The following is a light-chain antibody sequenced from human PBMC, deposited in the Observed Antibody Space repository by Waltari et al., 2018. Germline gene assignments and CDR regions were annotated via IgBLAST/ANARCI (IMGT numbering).Light chain of an antibody. Sequence: DMQMTQSHSSMSASVGDRVTITCRASQGINSHLVCFQQKPGKAPNSLIYAAFSLQSGVPSRFSGSESETDFTLTISSLGPEDFGAYYCQQYDSYPFTFGGGTKVESK. CDR1: QGINSH. CDR2: AAF. J-gene: IGKJ4*01. V-gene: IGKV1-16*01. CDR3: QQYDSYPFT.